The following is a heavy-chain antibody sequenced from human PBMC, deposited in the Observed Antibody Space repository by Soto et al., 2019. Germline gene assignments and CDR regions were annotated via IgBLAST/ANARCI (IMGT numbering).Heavy chain of an antibody. CDR2: INDDGSKR. V-gene: IGHV3-7*01. D-gene: IGHD3-3*01. J-gene: IGHJ4*02. CDR1: GFMFGVYW. CDR3: AREFYGYYTYGPGDY. Sequence: EAQLVESGGGLVQPGGSLRLSCEASGFMFGVYWMSWVRQAPGKGLEWVANINDDGSKRKYVDSVKGRCTISRDTNNNLLFLQMNTMSAAYTAVYYCAREFYGYYTYGPGDYWGQGTLVAVSS.